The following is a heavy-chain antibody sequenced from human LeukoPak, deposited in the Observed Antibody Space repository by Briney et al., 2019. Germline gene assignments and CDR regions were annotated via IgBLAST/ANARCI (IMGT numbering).Heavy chain of an antibody. CDR1: GYSFTSYW. CDR2: IYPGDSDT. J-gene: IGHJ4*02. D-gene: IGHD3-22*01. CDR3: ARRRSTYNDSSGYYPFDS. V-gene: IGHV5-51*01. Sequence: GESLKISCKGSGYSFTSYWIGWVRQMPGKGLEWMGIIYPGDSDTRYSPSFQGQVTISVDKSINTAYLQWSSLKASDTAMYYCARRRSTYNDSSGYYPFDSWGQGTLVTVSS.